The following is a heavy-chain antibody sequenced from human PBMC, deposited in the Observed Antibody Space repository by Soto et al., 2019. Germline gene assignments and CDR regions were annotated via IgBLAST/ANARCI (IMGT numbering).Heavy chain of an antibody. J-gene: IGHJ6*02. CDR3: ARHAPYDSSGDNYYYYGMDV. D-gene: IGHD3-22*01. CDR1: GYSFTSYW. CDR2: IDPSDSYT. V-gene: IGHV5-10-1*01. Sequence: TGESLKISCKGSGYSFTSYWISWVRQMPGKGLEWMGRIDPSDSYTNYSPSFQGHVTISADKSISTAYLQWSSLKASDTAMYYCARHAPYDSSGDNYYYYGMDVWGQGTTVTVSS.